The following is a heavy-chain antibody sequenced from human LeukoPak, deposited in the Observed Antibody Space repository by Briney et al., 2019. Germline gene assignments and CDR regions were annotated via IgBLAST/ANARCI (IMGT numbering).Heavy chain of an antibody. CDR2: IYYSGST. CDR3: ASHVVARQTSFDY. Sequence: KSSETLSLTCTVSGGSISSYYWSWIRQPPGKGLEWIGYIYYSGSTNYNPSLKSRVTISVDTSKNQFSLKLSSVTAADTAVYYCASHVVARQTSFDYWGQGTLVTVSS. CDR1: GGSISSYY. V-gene: IGHV4-59*01. J-gene: IGHJ4*02. D-gene: IGHD2-2*01.